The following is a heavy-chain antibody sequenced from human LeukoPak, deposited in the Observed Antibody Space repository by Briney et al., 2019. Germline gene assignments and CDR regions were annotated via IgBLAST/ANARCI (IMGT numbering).Heavy chain of an antibody. CDR3: ARAVGATTNRLIYFDY. Sequence: SETLSLTCTVSGGSISTYYWNWIRQPPGKGLEWIGYIYYSGSTNYNPSLKSRVTISVDTSKNQFSLKLSSVTAADTAVYYCARAVGATTNRLIYFDYWGQGTLVTVSS. CDR2: IYYSGST. D-gene: IGHD1-26*01. J-gene: IGHJ4*02. CDR1: GGSISTYY. V-gene: IGHV4-59*01.